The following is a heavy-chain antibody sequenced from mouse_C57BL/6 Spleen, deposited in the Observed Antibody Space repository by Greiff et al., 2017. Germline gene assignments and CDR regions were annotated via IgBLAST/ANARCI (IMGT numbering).Heavy chain of an antibody. J-gene: IGHJ2*01. CDR2: IRNKANNHAT. Sequence: DVKLVESGGGLVQPGGSMKLSCAASGFTFSDAWMDWVRQSPEKGLELVAEIRNKANNHATYYAESVKGRFNISRDDSKSSVYLQMNSLRAEDTGIYYCTRNPITTVVDFDYWGQGTTLTVSS. D-gene: IGHD1-1*01. V-gene: IGHV6-6*01. CDR3: TRNPITTVVDFDY. CDR1: GFTFSDAW.